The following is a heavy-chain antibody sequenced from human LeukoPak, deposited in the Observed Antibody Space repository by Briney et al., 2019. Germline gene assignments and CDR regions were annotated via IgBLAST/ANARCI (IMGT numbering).Heavy chain of an antibody. CDR2: ISGSGGST. Sequence: PGGSLRLSCAASAFTFSSYAMSWVRQAPGKGLEWVSAISGSGGSTYYADSVKGRFTISRDNSKNTLYLQMNSLRAEDTAVYYCARDLSPLNDFWSGPNWFDPWGQGTLVTVSS. CDR3: ARDLSPLNDFWSGPNWFDP. D-gene: IGHD3-3*01. J-gene: IGHJ5*02. V-gene: IGHV3-23*01. CDR1: AFTFSSYA.